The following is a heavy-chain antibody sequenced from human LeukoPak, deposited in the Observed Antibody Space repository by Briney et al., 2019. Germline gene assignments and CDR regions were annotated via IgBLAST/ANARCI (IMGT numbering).Heavy chain of an antibody. J-gene: IGHJ6*02. Sequence: AGSLRLSCAASGITLSDYWMYWVRQGPGKGLVHVSRIESDGSRTVYADSVKGRFTISRDNAKNTMYLQMNSLRAEDTAVYCVRGGHKLDIETSRYYYGLDVWGQGTTVTVSS. CDR1: GITLSDYW. CDR2: IESDGSRT. V-gene: IGHV3-74*03. CDR3: RGGHKLDIETSRYYYGLDV. D-gene: IGHD2-2*03.